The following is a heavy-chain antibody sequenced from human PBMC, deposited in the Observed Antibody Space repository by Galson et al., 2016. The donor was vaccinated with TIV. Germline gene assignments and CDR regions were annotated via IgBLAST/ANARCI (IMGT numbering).Heavy chain of an antibody. CDR2: IHTSGTT. V-gene: IGHV4-61*09. J-gene: IGHJ2*01. D-gene: IGHD1-7*01. CDR3: ARWGQNFHSYWYFDL. Sequence: KGLEWIGHIHTSGTTNYNPSLKSRVTLSVNTPKNQFSLQLSPVTAADTAVYYCARWGQNFHSYWYFDLWGRGTLVAVSS.